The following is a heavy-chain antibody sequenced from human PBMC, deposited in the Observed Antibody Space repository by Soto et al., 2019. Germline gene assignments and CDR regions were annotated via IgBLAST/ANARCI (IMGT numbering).Heavy chain of an antibody. CDR3: ARDSLTAALDY. CDR2: INVGNGNT. J-gene: IGHJ4*02. V-gene: IGHV1-3*01. CDR1: GYTFTSYA. Sequence: ASVKVPCKASGYTFTSYAMHWVRQAPGQRLEWMGWINVGNGNTKYSQKFQGRVTITSDISASTAYMELSSLRSEDTAVYYCARDSLTAALDYWGQGTLVTVSS.